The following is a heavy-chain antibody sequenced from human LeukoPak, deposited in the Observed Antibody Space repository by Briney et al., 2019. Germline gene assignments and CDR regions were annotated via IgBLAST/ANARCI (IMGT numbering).Heavy chain of an antibody. J-gene: IGHJ3*02. CDR3: ARGGLESGPLYCGGDCYTPSKNAFDI. CDR1: GFTFSSYW. CDR2: INTDGSST. Sequence: GGSLRLSCAASGFTFSSYWMHWVRHTPGKGLVWVSRINTDGSSTSYADSVKGRFTISRDNAKNTLYLQMNSLRAEDTAVYYCARGGLESGPLYCGGDCYTPSKNAFDIWGQGTMVTVSS. V-gene: IGHV3-74*01. D-gene: IGHD2-21*02.